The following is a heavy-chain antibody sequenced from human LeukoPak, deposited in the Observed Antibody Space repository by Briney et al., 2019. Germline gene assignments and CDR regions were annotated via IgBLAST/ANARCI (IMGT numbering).Heavy chain of an antibody. CDR3: ARETAGRYYFDY. D-gene: IGHD2-21*02. Sequence: PSETLSPTCTVSGGSISSYYWTWIRQPPGKGLEWIGYIYYSGSTNYNPSLKSRVTISVDTSENQLSLKLSSVTAADTAVYYCARETAGRYYFDYWGQGTLVTVSS. CDR2: IYYSGST. J-gene: IGHJ4*02. V-gene: IGHV4-59*01. CDR1: GGSISSYY.